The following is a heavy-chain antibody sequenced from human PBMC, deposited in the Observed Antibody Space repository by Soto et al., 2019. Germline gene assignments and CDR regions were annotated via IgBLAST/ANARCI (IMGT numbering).Heavy chain of an antibody. Sequence: SETLSLTCSVSGDSMRGYHFYWGWIRQAPGKGLEWIGSAYFSGGNTYYSPSLKSRVSISVDTSKNEFSLRLTSLTAADTAVYYCARGHIVVVPTVGWFDPWGQGTLVTVSS. CDR3: ARGHIVVVPTVGWFDP. J-gene: IGHJ5*02. CDR1: GDSMRGYHFY. V-gene: IGHV4-39*01. D-gene: IGHD2-2*01. CDR2: AYFSGGNT.